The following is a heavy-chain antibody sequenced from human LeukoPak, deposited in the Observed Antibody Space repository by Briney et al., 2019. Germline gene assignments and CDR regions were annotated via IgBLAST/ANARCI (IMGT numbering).Heavy chain of an antibody. CDR1: GFTFSSYG. Sequence: GGSLRLSCAASGFTFSSYGMHWVRQAPGKGLEWVAFIRYDGSNKYYADSVKGRFTISRDNSKNTLYLQMNSLRAEDTAVYYCAKDRYDSLTRQGAFDYWGQGTLVTVSS. V-gene: IGHV3-30*02. CDR3: AKDRYDSLTRQGAFDY. J-gene: IGHJ4*02. D-gene: IGHD3-22*01. CDR2: IRYDGSNK.